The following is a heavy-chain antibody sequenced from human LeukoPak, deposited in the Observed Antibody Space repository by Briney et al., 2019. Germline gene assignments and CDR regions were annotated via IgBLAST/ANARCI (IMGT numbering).Heavy chain of an antibody. D-gene: IGHD4-17*01. CDR1: GFTFSSYA. J-gene: IGHJ4*02. CDR3: AKGPHGDYFFSFDY. V-gene: IGHV3-23*01. CDR2: ISGSGGST. Sequence: GGSLRLSCAASGFTFSSYAMSWVRQAPGKGLEWVSAISGSGGSTYYADSVKGRFTISRDNSKNTLYLQMNSLRADDTAVYYCAKGPHGDYFFSFDYGGEGPLATVSA.